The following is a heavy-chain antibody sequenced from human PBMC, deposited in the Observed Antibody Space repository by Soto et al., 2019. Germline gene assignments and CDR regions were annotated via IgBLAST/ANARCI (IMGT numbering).Heavy chain of an antibody. CDR1: GGSISSGDYY. D-gene: IGHD6-13*01. CDR3: ARDRGTAAAGTGT. Sequence: SETLSLTCTVSGGSISSGDYYWSWIRQPPGKGLEWIGYIYYSGSTYYNPSLKSRVTISVDTSKNQFSLKLSSVTATDTAVYYCARDRGTAAAGTGTWGQGTLVTVSS. CDR2: IYYSGST. V-gene: IGHV4-30-4*01. J-gene: IGHJ5*02.